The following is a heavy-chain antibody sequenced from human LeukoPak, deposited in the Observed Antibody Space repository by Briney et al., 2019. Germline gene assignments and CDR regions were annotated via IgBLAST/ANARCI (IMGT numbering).Heavy chain of an antibody. V-gene: IGHV1-2*06. Sequence: GASVKVSCKASGYTFTDYYIHWVRQAPGQGLEWMGRINPNSGGTNYAQKFQGRVTMTRDTSISTAYMELSRLRSDDTAVYYCARDRGRLRLGELSLQAYWGQGTLVTVSS. CDR3: ARDRGRLRLGELSLQAY. CDR2: INPNSGGT. J-gene: IGHJ4*02. D-gene: IGHD3-16*02. CDR1: GYTFTDYY.